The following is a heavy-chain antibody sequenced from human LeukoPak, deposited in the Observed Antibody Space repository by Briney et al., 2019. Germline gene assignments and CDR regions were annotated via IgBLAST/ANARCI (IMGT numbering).Heavy chain of an antibody. D-gene: IGHD2-21*02. V-gene: IGHV3-21*01. CDR2: IAGRSGYI. J-gene: IGHJ4*01. Sequence: GGSLRLSCAASGFTFSSYTMNWVRQAPGKGLEWVSSIAGRSGYISYADSVKGRFTISRDNAKKSLYLQMTSLTAEDTAVYYCARDRGAYCGGDCYLGFDYWGRGTLVTVSS. CDR1: GFTFSSYT. CDR3: ARDRGAYCGGDCYLGFDY.